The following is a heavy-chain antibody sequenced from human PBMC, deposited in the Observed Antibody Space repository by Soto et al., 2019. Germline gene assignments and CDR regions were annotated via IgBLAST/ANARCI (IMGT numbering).Heavy chain of an antibody. CDR3: ARGHEHWFGELLLADAFDI. CDR1: GYTFTSYD. Sequence: QVQLVQSGAEVKKPGASVKVSCKASGYTFTSYDINWVRQATGQGLEWMGWMNPNSGNTGHTQKFQGRVTMTSNTSIGTDHMELSSLRSEDTAVYYCARGHEHWFGELLLADAFDIWRQWTMVTVSS. D-gene: IGHD3-10*01. CDR2: MNPNSGNT. J-gene: IGHJ3*02. V-gene: IGHV1-8*01.